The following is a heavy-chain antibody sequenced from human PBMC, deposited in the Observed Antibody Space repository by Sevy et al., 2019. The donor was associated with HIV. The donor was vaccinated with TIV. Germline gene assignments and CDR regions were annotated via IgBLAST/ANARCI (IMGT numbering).Heavy chain of an antibody. Sequence: GGSLRLSCVASGFVFSSYAMHWVRQAPGKGLERVAAISHDGSSQYNGDSVKGRFTISKDDSKDTLYLQMNSLRTEDTAVYYCAREKDYYGSGFVKALDYWGQGTLVTVSS. V-gene: IGHV3-30*04. D-gene: IGHD3-10*01. CDR3: AREKDYYGSGFVKALDY. CDR2: ISHDGSSQ. CDR1: GFVFSSYA. J-gene: IGHJ4*02.